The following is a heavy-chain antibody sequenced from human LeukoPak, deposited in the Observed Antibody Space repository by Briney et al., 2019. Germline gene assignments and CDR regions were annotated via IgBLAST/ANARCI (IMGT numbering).Heavy chain of an antibody. V-gene: IGHV3-7*01. D-gene: IGHD1-1*01. CDR3: ARDVGWDSSLVTTTRSDY. Sequence: GSLRLSCVASGFPFSSYWMTWVRQAPGKGLEWLANIKQDGSVKYYVDSVKGRFTISRDNAKNSLFLQMNSLRAEDTAVYYCARDVGWDSSLVTTTRSDYWGQGTLVTVSS. J-gene: IGHJ4*02. CDR2: IKQDGSVK. CDR1: GFPFSSYW.